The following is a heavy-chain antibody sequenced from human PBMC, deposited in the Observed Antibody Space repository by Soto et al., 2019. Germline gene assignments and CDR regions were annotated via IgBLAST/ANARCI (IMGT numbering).Heavy chain of an antibody. D-gene: IGHD3-3*01. Sequence: PFETMPLPWTVSGGYISSGDDYRILIRQPPGKGLEWIGYIYYSGSTYYNPSLKSRVTISVDTSKNQFSLKLSSVTAADTAVYYCARALYYDFWSGYSEYFQHWGQGTLVTVSS. CDR2: IYYSGST. CDR1: GGYISSGDDY. CDR3: ARALYYDFWSGYSEYFQH. J-gene: IGHJ1*01. V-gene: IGHV4-30-4*01.